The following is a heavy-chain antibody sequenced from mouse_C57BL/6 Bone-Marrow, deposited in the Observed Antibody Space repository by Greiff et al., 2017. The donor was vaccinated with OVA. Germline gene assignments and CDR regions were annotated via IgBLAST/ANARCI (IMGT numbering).Heavy chain of an antibody. CDR1: GFSLTSYG. J-gene: IGHJ1*03. CDR2: LWGDGST. Sequence: VQGVESGPGLVAPSQSLSITCTVSGFSLTSYGVSWVRQPPGKGLEWLGVLWGDGSTNYHSALISRLSISKDNSKSQVFLQLNSLQTDDTATYYCAKPWSPPWYFDVWGTGTTVTVSS. CDR3: AKPWSPPWYFDV. V-gene: IGHV2-3*01.